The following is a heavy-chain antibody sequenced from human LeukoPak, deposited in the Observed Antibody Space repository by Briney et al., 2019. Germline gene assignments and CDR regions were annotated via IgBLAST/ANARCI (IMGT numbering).Heavy chain of an antibody. D-gene: IGHD3-10*01. CDR3: ARHARPYGSGSLLTNIDY. CDR2: IYYSGST. V-gene: IGHV4-59*08. CDR1: GGSISSYY. J-gene: IGHJ4*02. Sequence: SETLSLTCTVSGGSISSYYWSWIRQPPGKGLEWIGYIYYSGSTNYNPSLKSRVTISVDTSKNQFSLKLSSVAAADTAVYYCARHARPYGSGSLLTNIDYWGQGTLVTVSS.